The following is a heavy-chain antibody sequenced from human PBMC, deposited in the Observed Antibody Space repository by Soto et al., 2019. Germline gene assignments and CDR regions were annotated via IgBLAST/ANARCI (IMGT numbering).Heavy chain of an antibody. CDR1: GYTFTGYY. Sequence: QVQLVQSGAEVKKPGASVKVACKASGYTFTGYYMHWVRQAPGQGLEWMGWSNTNSGGTNYAQKFQGWVTMTRDTSISTAYMELSRLRSDDTAVYYCARAPHFWSGYSGEYGMDVWGQGTTVTVSS. CDR2: SNTNSGGT. J-gene: IGHJ6*02. V-gene: IGHV1-2*04. D-gene: IGHD3-3*01. CDR3: ARAPHFWSGYSGEYGMDV.